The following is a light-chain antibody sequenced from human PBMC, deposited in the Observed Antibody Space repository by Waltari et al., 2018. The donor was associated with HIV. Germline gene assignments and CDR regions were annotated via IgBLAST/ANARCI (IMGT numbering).Light chain of an antibody. CDR2: AAS. CDR3: QQANIFPYT. Sequence: DIQMTQSPSSVSASVGDRVTITCRASQGLASFLAWFQQKPGKAPKLLIYAASTLHSGVPSRFSGSGSGTDYTLTISSLQPEDSATYFCQQANIFPYTFGRGTKLEIK. V-gene: IGKV1-12*02. CDR1: QGLASF. J-gene: IGKJ2*01.